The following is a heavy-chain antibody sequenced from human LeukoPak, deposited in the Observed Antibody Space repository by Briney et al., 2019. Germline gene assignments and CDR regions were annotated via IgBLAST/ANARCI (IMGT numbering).Heavy chain of an antibody. CDR1: GGSITNYY. CDR3: ARDVNYYGSGSPGGFDP. CDR2: IYYSGST. J-gene: IGHJ5*02. V-gene: IGHV4-59*01. Sequence: SETLSLTCTVSGGSITNYYWSWIRQPPGKGLEWIGYIYYSGSTNYNPSLKSRVTISVDTSKNQFSLKPSSVTAADAAVYYCARDVNYYGSGSPGGFDPWGQGTLVTVSS. D-gene: IGHD3-10*01.